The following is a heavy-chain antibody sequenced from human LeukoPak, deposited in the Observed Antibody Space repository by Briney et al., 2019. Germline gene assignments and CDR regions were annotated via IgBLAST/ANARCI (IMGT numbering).Heavy chain of an antibody. J-gene: IGHJ5*02. V-gene: IGHV1-69*06. CDR3: ARVTGAEDGYNWFDP. CDR2: IIPIFGTA. CDR1: GGTFSSYA. D-gene: IGHD6-13*01. Sequence: AASVKVSCKASGGTFSSYAISWVRQAPGQGLEWMGGIIPIFGTANYAQKFQGRVTITADTSTRTAYMDLSSLTSEDTAVYYCARVTGAEDGYNWFDPWGQGTLVTVSS.